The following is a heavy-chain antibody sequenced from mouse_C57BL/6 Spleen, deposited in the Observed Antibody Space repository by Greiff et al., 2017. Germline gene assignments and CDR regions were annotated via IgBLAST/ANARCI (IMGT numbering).Heavy chain of an antibody. CDR1: GFNIKNTY. CDR3: AGGSYYGSSYSYARDY. J-gene: IGHJ4*01. V-gene: IGHV14-3*01. D-gene: IGHD1-1*01. CDR2: IDPANGIT. Sequence: DVHLVESVAELVRPGASVKLSCTASGFNIKNTYMHWVKQRPEQGLEWIGRIDPANGITKSAPKFQGKATITADTSANTAYGQLGSLTYEDTTIYYCAGGSYYGSSYSYARDYGGQGTSVTVSS.